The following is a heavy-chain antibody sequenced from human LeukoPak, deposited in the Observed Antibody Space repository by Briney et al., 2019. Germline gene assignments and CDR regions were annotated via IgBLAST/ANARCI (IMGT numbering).Heavy chain of an antibody. Sequence: GESLRISCKGSGYSFTNYWTSWVRQMPGKGLEWMGRIDPSDSYTNYSPSFQGHVTISADKSISTAYLQWSSLKASDTAMYYCAAWDGGSGWFWGQGTLVTVSS. CDR2: IDPSDSYT. J-gene: IGHJ4*02. D-gene: IGHD6-19*01. CDR3: AAWDGGSGWF. V-gene: IGHV5-10-1*01. CDR1: GYSFTNYW.